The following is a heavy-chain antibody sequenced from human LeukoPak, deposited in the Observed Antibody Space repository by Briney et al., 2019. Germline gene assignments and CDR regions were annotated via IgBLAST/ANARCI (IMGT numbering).Heavy chain of an antibody. CDR1: GFTFSSYA. CDR2: ISGSGGST. D-gene: IGHD5-24*01. CDR3: AKELAMATTYPDY. J-gene: IGHJ4*02. Sequence: PGGSLRLSCAASGFTFSSYAWSWVRQAPGKGLEWVSAISGSGGSTYYADSVKGRFTISRDNSKNTLYLQINSLRAEDTAVYYCAKELAMATTYPDYWGQGTLVTVSS. V-gene: IGHV3-23*01.